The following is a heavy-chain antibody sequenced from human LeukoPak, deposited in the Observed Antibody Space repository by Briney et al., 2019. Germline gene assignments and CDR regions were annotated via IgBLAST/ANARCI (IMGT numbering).Heavy chain of an antibody. CDR3: ARTLATVTTYYYYGMDV. V-gene: IGHV1-18*01. CDR1: GYTFTSYG. CDR2: ISAYNGNT. Sequence: GASVKVSCKASGYTFTSYGISWVRQAPGQGLEWMGWISAYNGNTNYAQKLQGRVTMTTDTSTSTAYMELRSLRSDDTAVYYCARTLATVTTYYYYGMDVWGQGTTVTVSS. J-gene: IGHJ6*02. D-gene: IGHD4-11*01.